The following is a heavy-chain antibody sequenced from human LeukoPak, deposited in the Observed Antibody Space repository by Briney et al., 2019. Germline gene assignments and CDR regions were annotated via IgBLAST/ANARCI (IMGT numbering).Heavy chain of an antibody. V-gene: IGHV3-49*04. CDR1: GFIFSGHH. CDR2: IRSKAYGGTT. J-gene: IGHJ4*02. CDR3: TRDDYGASYGY. Sequence: GGSLRLSCAASGFIFSGHHMDWVRQAPGKGLEWVGFIRSKAYGGTTEYAASVKGRFTISRDDSKSIAYLQMNSLKTEDTAVYYCTRDDYGASYGYWGQGTLVTVSS. D-gene: IGHD4-17*01.